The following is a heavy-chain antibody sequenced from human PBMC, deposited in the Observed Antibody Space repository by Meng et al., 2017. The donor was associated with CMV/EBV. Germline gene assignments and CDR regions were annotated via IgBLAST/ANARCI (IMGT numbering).Heavy chain of an antibody. CDR2: ISSSSSYI. J-gene: IGHJ4*02. V-gene: IGHV3-21*01. Sequence: GGSLRLSCAASGFTFSSYSMNWVRQAPGKGLEWVSSISSSSSYIYYADSVKGRFTISRDNAKNSLYLQMNSLSAEDTAVYYCARDLIATRPQGGLDWGQGTLVTVSS. CDR3: ARDLIATRPQGGLD. CDR1: GFTFSSYS. D-gene: IGHD6-6*01.